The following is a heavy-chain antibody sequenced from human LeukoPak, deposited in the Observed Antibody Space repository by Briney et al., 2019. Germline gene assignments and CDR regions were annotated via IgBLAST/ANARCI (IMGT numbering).Heavy chain of an antibody. Sequence: NPGGSLRLSCAASGFTFSSHSMNWVRQAPGQGLEWVSSISPSGNYIYYADSVEGRFTISRDNAKNSLYLQMNSLRAEDTAVYYCARDLSSSTSCYSYWGQGTLVTVSS. CDR1: GFTFSSHS. D-gene: IGHD2-2*01. CDR3: ARDLSSSTSCYSY. J-gene: IGHJ4*02. V-gene: IGHV3-21*01. CDR2: ISPSGNYI.